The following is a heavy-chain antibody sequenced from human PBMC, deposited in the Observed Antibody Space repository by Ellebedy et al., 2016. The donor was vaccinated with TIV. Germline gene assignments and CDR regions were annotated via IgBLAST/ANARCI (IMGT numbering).Heavy chain of an antibody. CDR2: INPSGGST. CDR1: GYTFTSYY. CDR3: ARDNSDSNRAWWFDP. Sequence: ASVKVSXKASGYTFTSYYMHWVRQAPGQGLEWMGIINPSGGSTSYAQKFQGRVTMTRDTSTSTVYMELSSLRSEDTAVYYCARDNSDSNRAWWFDPWGQGTLVTVSS. J-gene: IGHJ5*02. D-gene: IGHD6-13*01. V-gene: IGHV1-46*01.